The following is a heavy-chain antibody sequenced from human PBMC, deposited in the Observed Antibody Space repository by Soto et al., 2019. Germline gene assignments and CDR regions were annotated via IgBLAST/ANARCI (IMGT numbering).Heavy chain of an antibody. J-gene: IGHJ4*02. CDR3: ASCRDGFNHYFDY. Sequence: QPGGSLRLSCAASGFTFSSYAMHWVRQAPGKGLEWVAVISYDGSNKYYADSVKGRFTISRDNSKNTLYLQMNSLRAEDTAVYYCASCRDGFNHYFDYWGQGTLVTVSS. D-gene: IGHD2-15*01. CDR2: ISYDGSNK. V-gene: IGHV3-30-3*01. CDR1: GFTFSSYA.